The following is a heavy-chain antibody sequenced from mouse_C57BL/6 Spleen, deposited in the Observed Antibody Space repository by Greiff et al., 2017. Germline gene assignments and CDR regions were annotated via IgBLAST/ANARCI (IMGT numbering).Heavy chain of an antibody. D-gene: IGHD1-1*02. V-gene: IGHV1-52*01. CDR2: IDPSDGET. CDR1: GYTFTNYW. CDR3: DRGSGGSSDY. J-gene: IGHJ2*01. Sequence: VQLQQPGAELVRPGSSVKLSCKASGYTFTNYWMHWVKQRPIQGLEWIGNIDPSDGETNYNPKFKDKATLTVDKSSSTGYMQLSSLTSEDSAIYDYDRGSGGSSDYWGQGTTLTVSS.